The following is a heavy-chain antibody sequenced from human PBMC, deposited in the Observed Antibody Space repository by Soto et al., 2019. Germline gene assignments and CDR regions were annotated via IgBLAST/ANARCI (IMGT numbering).Heavy chain of an antibody. CDR1: GGSITSGNYY. J-gene: IGHJ4*02. Sequence: SETLSLTCTVSGGSITSGNYYWSWIRQHPGEGLEWIGHIFYSGSTFYTPSLKSRVSISVDTSKNQFSLKLGSVTAADTAVYYCARALIGGGVPAAHDYWGQGTLVTVSS. CDR3: ARALIGGGVPAAHDY. D-gene: IGHD2-2*01. CDR2: IFYSGST. V-gene: IGHV4-31*03.